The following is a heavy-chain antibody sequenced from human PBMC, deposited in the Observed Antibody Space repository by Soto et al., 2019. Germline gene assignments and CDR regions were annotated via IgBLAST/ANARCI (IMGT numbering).Heavy chain of an antibody. D-gene: IGHD3-10*01. J-gene: IGHJ4*01. CDR3: ARRWSGTDY. Sequence: QVQLQESGPGLVKPSETLSLTCTVSGGSITGYYWSWIRQPPGKGLEWIGYIHNSGRTSYNPSLQSRVTISADVSKNQFSLDLRSVTAADTAVYYCARRWSGTDYWGHGTLVTVSS. CDR2: IHNSGRT. V-gene: IGHV4-59*01. CDR1: GGSITGYY.